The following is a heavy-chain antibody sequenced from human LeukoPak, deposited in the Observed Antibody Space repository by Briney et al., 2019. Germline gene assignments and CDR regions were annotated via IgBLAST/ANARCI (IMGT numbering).Heavy chain of an antibody. V-gene: IGHV3-30*18. Sequence: GGSLRLSCAASAFTFNIYAMHWVRQAPGKGLEWVAVISYDGGNKYYADSVKGRFTISRDNSKNTLYLQMNSLRAEDTAVYYCAKTYYSSSWSREEGPNWFDPWGQGTLVTVSS. CDR2: ISYDGGNK. CDR3: AKTYYSSSWSREEGPNWFDP. J-gene: IGHJ5*02. CDR1: AFTFNIYA. D-gene: IGHD6-13*01.